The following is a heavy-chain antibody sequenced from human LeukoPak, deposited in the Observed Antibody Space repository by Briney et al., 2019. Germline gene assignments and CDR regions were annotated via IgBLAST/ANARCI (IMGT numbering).Heavy chain of an antibody. CDR3: ARRLTQYDCFDP. V-gene: IGHV6-1*01. CDR1: GDSVSSNSVT. CDR2: TYYRSTWYN. D-gene: IGHD2-2*01. Sequence: SQTLSLTCAISGDSVSSNSVTWNWIRQSPSRGLEWLGRTYYRSTWYNDYTVSVRGRITVNPDTSKNQFSLHLNSVTPEDTAVYYCARRLTQYDCFDPWGQGILVTVSS. J-gene: IGHJ5*02.